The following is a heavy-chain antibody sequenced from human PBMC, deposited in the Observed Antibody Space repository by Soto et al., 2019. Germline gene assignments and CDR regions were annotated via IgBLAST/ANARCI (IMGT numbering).Heavy chain of an antibody. Sequence: SGPTLVNPTQTLTLTCTFSGFSLSTSGMCVSWIRQPPGKALEWLALIDWDDDKYYSTSLKTRLTISKDTSKNQVVLTMTNMDPVDTATYYCALSSITIFGVVTDYGMYVWGQGTTVTVSS. D-gene: IGHD3-3*01. CDR3: ALSSITIFGVVTDYGMYV. CDR2: IDWDDDK. V-gene: IGHV2-70*01. CDR1: GFSLSTSGMC. J-gene: IGHJ6*02.